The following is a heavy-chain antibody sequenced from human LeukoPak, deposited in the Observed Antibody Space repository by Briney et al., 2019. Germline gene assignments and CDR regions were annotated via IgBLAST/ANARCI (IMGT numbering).Heavy chain of an antibody. V-gene: IGHV1-18*01. Sequence: ASVKVSCKASGYTFTSYGISWVRQAPGQGLEWMGWISAYNGNTNYAQKLQGRVTMTTDTSTSTAYMELRSLRSDDTAVYYCARVLPADIVGATRPVDYWGQGTLVTVS. J-gene: IGHJ4*02. CDR2: ISAYNGNT. CDR1: GYTFTSYG. D-gene: IGHD1-26*01. CDR3: ARVLPADIVGATRPVDY.